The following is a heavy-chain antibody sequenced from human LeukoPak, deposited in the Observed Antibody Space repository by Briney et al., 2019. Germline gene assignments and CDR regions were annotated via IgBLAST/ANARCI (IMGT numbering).Heavy chain of an antibody. V-gene: IGHV4-59*01. J-gene: IGHJ4*02. Sequence: PPETLSLTCTVSGGSINTYFWSWIRQTPGQGLGWIGYRHHSGSTDYIPSLKSRVTTSLDPSKSQFSLRLTSLTSADTAVYFCARGLPVSASIYFDYWGQGTLVTVSS. CDR1: GGSINTYF. CDR3: ARGLPVSASIYFDY. D-gene: IGHD5/OR15-5a*01. CDR2: RHHSGST.